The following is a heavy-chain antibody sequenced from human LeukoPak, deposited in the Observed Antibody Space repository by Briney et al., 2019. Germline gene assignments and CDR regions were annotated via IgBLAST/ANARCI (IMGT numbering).Heavy chain of an antibody. CDR2: INPNSGGT. D-gene: IGHD6-6*01. CDR1: GYTFTGYY. Sequence: VASVKVSCTASGYTFTGYYIHWVRQAPGQGLEWMGRINPNSGGTNYARKFQGRVTMTRDTSITTAYMELSGLRSDDTAAYSCARVSSPLQYNWFDPWGQGTLVTVSS. J-gene: IGHJ5*02. V-gene: IGHV1-2*06. CDR3: ARVSSPLQYNWFDP.